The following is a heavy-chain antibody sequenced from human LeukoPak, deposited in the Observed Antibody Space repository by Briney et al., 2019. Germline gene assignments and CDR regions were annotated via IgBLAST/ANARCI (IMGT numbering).Heavy chain of an antibody. D-gene: IGHD6-19*01. CDR1: GFTFSRFW. CDR2: IKQDGSEK. J-gene: IGHJ4*02. V-gene: IGHV3-7*01. Sequence: PGGSLRLSCAASGFTFSRFWMSWVRQAPGKGLEWVANIKQDGSEKYYVDSMKGRFTISRDNAKNSLYLQMDSLRADDAAVFYCVREASSGWHYFDSWGQGTLVTVS. CDR3: VREASSGWHYFDS.